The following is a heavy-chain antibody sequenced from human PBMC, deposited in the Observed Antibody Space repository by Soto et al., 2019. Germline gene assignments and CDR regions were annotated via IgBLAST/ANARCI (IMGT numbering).Heavy chain of an antibody. J-gene: IGHJ5*02. CDR3: ATDGSTDNWFDP. D-gene: IGHD5-12*01. CDR1: GGSISSGGYY. V-gene: IGHV4-31*01. Sequence: QVQLQESGPGLVKPSQTLSLTCTVSGGSISSGGYYWSWIRQHPGKGLEWIGYIYYSGSTYYTPTLHTHATLSVDPTKNPFSPKLSSVTAAATAVYYCATDGSTDNWFDPFGQGTLVTVSS. CDR2: IYYSGST.